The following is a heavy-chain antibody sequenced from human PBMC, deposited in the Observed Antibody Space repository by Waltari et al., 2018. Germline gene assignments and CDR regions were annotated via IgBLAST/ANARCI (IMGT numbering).Heavy chain of an antibody. J-gene: IGHJ4*02. CDR2: ISHDGSNK. V-gene: IGHV3-30*18. D-gene: IGHD5-12*01. CDR1: GFIFGNCN. Sequence: QFQLVESGGGVVQPGRSLRLSCAASGFIFGNCNMHWVRQTPGQGLQWVAAISHDGSNKDYADPVKSRFTVSRDNSNNTLYLQINSLRADDTGIYFCVKYSGFDYFFDYWGQGTLVTVSS. CDR3: VKYSGFDYFFDY.